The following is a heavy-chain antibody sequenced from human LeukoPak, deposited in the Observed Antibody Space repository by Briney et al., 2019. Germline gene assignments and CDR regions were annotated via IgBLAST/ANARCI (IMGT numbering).Heavy chain of an antibody. D-gene: IGHD2-2*01. CDR2: INSNSDTV. CDR1: GFTFSAYS. J-gene: IGHJ4*01. V-gene: IGHV3-48*04. CDR3: ARDTRGESDY. Sequence: GGSLRLSCAASGFTFSAYSMNWVRQAPGKGLEWISYINSNSDTVHYSNSVEGRFTISRDNAKNSLYLQMNSLRAEDTAMYYCARDTRGESDYWGHGTLVTVSS.